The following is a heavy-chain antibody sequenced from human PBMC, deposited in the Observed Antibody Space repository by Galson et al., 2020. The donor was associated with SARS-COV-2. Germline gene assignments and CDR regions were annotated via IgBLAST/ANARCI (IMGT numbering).Heavy chain of an antibody. Sequence: GESLKISCAGSGFTFSRYAMHWVRQAPGKGLEWLGFISNDGSNKYHAHSVKGRFTISRDNSKNTLFLQMNSLRPEDTAVYYCAKTPDYWGQGALVTVSS. CDR1: GFTFSRYA. J-gene: IGHJ4*02. CDR2: ISNDGSNK. V-gene: IGHV3-30*01. CDR3: AKTPDY.